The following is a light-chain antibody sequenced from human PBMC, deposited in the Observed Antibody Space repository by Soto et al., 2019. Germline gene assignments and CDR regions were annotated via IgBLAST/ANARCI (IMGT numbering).Light chain of an antibody. CDR3: TSYTASIPFYV. CDR2: DVY. Sequence: QSALTQPASVSGSPGQSIAISCIGVRTDGDGHDYVSWYQQHPGQAPQLIIYDVYNRPSGVSDRFSGSKSGNTASLVISGLQAVDEADYFCTSYTASIPFYVFGAGTKVTGL. J-gene: IGLJ1*01. V-gene: IGLV2-14*03. CDR1: RTDGDGHDY.